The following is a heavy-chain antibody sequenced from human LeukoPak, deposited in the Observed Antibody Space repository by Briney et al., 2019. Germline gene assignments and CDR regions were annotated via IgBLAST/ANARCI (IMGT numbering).Heavy chain of an antibody. CDR2: TNHSGST. CDR3: ARGGSGSYYAFDY. D-gene: IGHD1-26*01. Sequence: NSSETLSLTCAVYGGSFSDYYWTWIRQPPGKGLEWIGETNHSGSTNYNPSLKSRVTISVDSSKNQFSLKLSSVTAADTAVYYCARGGSGSYYAFDYWGQGTLVTVSS. J-gene: IGHJ4*02. CDR1: GGSFSDYY. V-gene: IGHV4-34*01.